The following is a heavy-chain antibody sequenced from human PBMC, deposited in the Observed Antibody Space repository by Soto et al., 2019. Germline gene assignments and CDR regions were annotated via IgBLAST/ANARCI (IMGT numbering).Heavy chain of an antibody. V-gene: IGHV4-34*01. CDR2: INHSGST. CDR1: GGSFSGYY. Sequence: QVQLQQWGAGLLKPSETLSLTCAVYGGSFSGYYWSWIRQPPGKGLEWLGEINHSGSTNYNPSLKSRVTISVDTSKKQFSLKLSSVTAADTAVYYCARDRYYDYVWGSYRSYYFDYWGQGTLVTVSS. J-gene: IGHJ4*02. D-gene: IGHD3-16*02. CDR3: ARDRYYDYVWGSYRSYYFDY.